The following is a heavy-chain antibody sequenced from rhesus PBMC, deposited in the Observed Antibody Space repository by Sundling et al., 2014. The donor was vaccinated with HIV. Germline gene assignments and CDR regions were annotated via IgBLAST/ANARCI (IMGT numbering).Heavy chain of an antibody. CDR1: GGSISSSF. Sequence: QVQLQESGPGVVKPSETLSITCAVSGGSISSSFWSWIRQAPGKGLEWIAYIYGSGGSTNYNPTLKSRVTLSVDTSKNQFSLKVTSVTAADTAVYYCASDTSGWHHRFDYWGQGVLVTVST. CDR3: ASDTSGWHHRFDY. V-gene: IGHV4-169*02. D-gene: IGHD6-31*01. J-gene: IGHJ4*01. CDR2: IYGSGGST.